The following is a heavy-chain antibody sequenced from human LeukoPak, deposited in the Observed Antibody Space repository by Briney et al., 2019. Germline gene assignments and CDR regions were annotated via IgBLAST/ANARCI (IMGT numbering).Heavy chain of an antibody. CDR3: AKTEPIVGATYFDY. V-gene: IGHV3-30*18. D-gene: IGHD1-26*01. Sequence: PGGSLRLSCAASGFTFSSFDMHWVRQAPGKGLEWVAVISYDGSNKYYADSVKGRVTISRDNSKNTVYLQMNSLRADDTAVYYCAKTEPIVGATYFDYWGQGTLVTVSS. J-gene: IGHJ4*02. CDR2: ISYDGSNK. CDR1: GFTFSSFD.